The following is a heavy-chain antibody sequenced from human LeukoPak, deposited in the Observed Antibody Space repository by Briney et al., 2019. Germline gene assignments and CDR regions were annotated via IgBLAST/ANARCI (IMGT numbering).Heavy chain of an antibody. CDR1: GFTFSSYG. V-gene: IGHV3-30*02. J-gene: IGHJ4*02. CDR3: ARLREIPVFGVVTKSTSYFDH. Sequence: GGSLRLSCAASGFTFSSYGIHWVRQAPGKGLEWVAFIRYDGSNKYHADSVKGRFTISRDNSKNTVYLQMNSLRAEDTAVYYCARLREIPVFGVVTKSTSYFDHWGQGTLVTVSS. D-gene: IGHD3-3*01. CDR2: IRYDGSNK.